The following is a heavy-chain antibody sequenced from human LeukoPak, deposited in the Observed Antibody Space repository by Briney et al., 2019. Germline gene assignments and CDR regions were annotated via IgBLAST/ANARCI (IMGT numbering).Heavy chain of an antibody. CDR3: ARSSAPLGAPEEYYFDY. CDR1: GFTFDVYA. J-gene: IGHJ4*02. Sequence: QPGRSLRLSCAASGFTFDVYAMHWVRQAPGKGLEWVSGINWNSGSIGYADSVKGRFTISRDNAKNSLYLQMNSLRAEDTAVYYCARSSAPLGAPEEYYFDYWGQGTLVTVSS. CDR2: INWNSGSI. D-gene: IGHD1-26*01. V-gene: IGHV3-9*01.